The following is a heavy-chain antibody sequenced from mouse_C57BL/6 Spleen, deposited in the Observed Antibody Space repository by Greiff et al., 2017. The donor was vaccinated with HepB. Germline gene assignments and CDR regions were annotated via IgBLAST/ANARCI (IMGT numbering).Heavy chain of an antibody. CDR1: GYAFSSSW. CDR2: IYPGDGDT. V-gene: IGHV1-82*01. CDR3: APRWDQDAMDC. D-gene: IGHD4-1*01. J-gene: IGHJ4*01. Sequence: QVQLQQSGPELVKPGASVKISCKASGYAFSSSWMNWVKQRPGKGLEWIGRIYPGDGDTTYNGKFKGKATLTADKSSSTAYMQLSSLTYEDSAVYFCAPRWDQDAMDCWGQGTSVAVSS.